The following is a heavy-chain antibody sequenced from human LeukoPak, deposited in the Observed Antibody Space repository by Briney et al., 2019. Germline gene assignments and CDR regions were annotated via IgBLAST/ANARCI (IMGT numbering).Heavy chain of an antibody. Sequence: PGRSLRLSCAASGFTFDDYAMHWVRQALGKGLEWVSGISWNSGSIGYADSVKGRFTISRDNAKNSLYLQMNSLRAEDTALYYCAKDTSYELNAFDIWGQGTMVTVSS. D-gene: IGHD1-26*01. CDR3: AKDTSYELNAFDI. CDR2: ISWNSGSI. J-gene: IGHJ3*02. CDR1: GFTFDDYA. V-gene: IGHV3-9*01.